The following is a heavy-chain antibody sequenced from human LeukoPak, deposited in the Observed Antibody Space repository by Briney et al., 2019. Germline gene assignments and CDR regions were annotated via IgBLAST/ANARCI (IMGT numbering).Heavy chain of an antibody. J-gene: IGHJ4*02. V-gene: IGHV3-9*01. CDR2: ISWNSGSI. CDR1: GFTFDDYA. Sequence: PGRSLRLSCAASGFTFDDYAMHWVRQAPGKGLEWVSGISWNSGSIGYADSVKGRFTISRDNAKNSLYLQMNSLRAEDTALYYCAKDRDYYDSSGYIDYWGQGTLVTVSS. D-gene: IGHD3-22*01. CDR3: AKDRDYYDSSGYIDY.